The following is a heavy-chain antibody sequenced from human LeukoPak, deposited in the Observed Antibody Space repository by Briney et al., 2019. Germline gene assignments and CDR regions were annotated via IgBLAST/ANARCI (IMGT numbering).Heavy chain of an antibody. J-gene: IGHJ4*02. V-gene: IGHV1-8*01. CDR3: ARVGSRYGAGSCYKLDY. D-gene: IGHD3-10*01. CDR1: GYTFTSYG. Sequence: ASVKVSCKASGYTFTSYGINWVRQATGQGLDWMGWMNTNSGNTGYAQKFQGRVTRTRNTSINTSYMELSSLRSDDTAVYYCARVGSRYGAGSCYKLDYWGQGTLVTVSS. CDR2: MNTNSGNT.